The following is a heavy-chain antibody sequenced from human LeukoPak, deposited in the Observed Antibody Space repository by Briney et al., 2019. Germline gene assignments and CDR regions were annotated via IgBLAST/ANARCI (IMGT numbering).Heavy chain of an antibody. D-gene: IGHD5-12*01. Sequence: GGSLRLSCAASGFTFSSYAMSWVRQAPGKGLEWVSYISSGGSTIYYADSVKGRFTISRDNAKNSLYLQMNSLRAEDTAVYYCARLRGYTVATAWGQGTLVTVSS. CDR3: ARLRGYTVATA. J-gene: IGHJ5*02. V-gene: IGHV3-48*03. CDR1: GFTFSSYA. CDR2: ISSGGSTI.